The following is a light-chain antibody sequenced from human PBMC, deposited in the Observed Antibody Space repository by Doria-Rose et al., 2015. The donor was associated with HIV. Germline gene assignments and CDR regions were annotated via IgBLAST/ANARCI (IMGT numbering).Light chain of an antibody. V-gene: IGKV4-1*01. J-gene: IGKJ3*01. Sequence: DIRVTQSLESLGMSLGERATLNCKSNQSLLYTSKNYFAWYQQKPGQPPKLLIYWASTRQSGVPARFSGSGSGTDFTLTISSLGAEDVAVYYCQQYYDTPSFGPGTTVDIK. CDR3: QQYYDTPS. CDR2: WAS. CDR1: QSLLYTSKNY.